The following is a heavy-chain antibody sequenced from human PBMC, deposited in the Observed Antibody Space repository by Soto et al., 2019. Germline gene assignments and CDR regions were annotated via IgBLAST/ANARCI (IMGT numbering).Heavy chain of an antibody. D-gene: IGHD2-2*01. CDR2: ISGSGGST. J-gene: IGHJ4*02. CDR3: ANRPGVGYCSSTSCYVADY. CDR1: GFTFSSYA. Sequence: GGSLRLSCAASGFTFSSYAMSWVRQAPGKGLEWVSAISGSGGSTYYADSVKGRFTISRDNSKNTLYLQMNSLRAEDTAVYYCANRPGVGYCSSTSCYVADYWGQGTLVTVSS. V-gene: IGHV3-23*01.